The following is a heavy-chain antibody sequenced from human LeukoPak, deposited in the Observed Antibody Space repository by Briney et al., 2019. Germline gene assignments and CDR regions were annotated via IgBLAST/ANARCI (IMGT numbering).Heavy chain of an antibody. CDR3: ARDHDYDFDY. CDR1: GYAFTSSG. D-gene: IGHD4-17*01. CDR2: IGNYNGNT. J-gene: IGHJ4*02. V-gene: IGHV1-18*01. Sequence: ASVKVSCKASGYAFTSSGISWERQAPGQGLEWMGWIGNYNGNTKYAQNLQGRVTMTTDPSTSTAYMELRSLTSDDTALYYCARDHDYDFDYWGQGTLVTVSS.